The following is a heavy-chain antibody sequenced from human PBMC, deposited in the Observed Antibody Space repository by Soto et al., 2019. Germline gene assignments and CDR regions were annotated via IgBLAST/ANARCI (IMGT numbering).Heavy chain of an antibody. J-gene: IGHJ4*02. Sequence: VGSLRLSCAASGFAFSSHAMNWVRQAPGKGLEWVSGISGSGGRTYYADSVKGRFTISRDNSKNTLDLQMNSLRAEDTAVYYCAKGRYSYDSSGHDYWGLGTLVTVSS. CDR3: AKGRYSYDSSGHDY. D-gene: IGHD3-22*01. CDR1: GFAFSSHA. V-gene: IGHV3-23*01. CDR2: ISGSGGRT.